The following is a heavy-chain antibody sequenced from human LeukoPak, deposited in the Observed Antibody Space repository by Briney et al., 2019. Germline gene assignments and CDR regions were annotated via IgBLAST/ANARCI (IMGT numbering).Heavy chain of an antibody. CDR2: IRSGGST. CDR1: GFTVSSSY. Sequence: PGGSLRLSCAASGFTVSSSYMTWVRQAPGKGQEWVSVIRSGGSTVYADSVKGRFTISRDNSKNTLYLQLNSLRAEDTAVYYCAREGSGRTAYNDGLDVWGQGTMVTVSS. V-gene: IGHV3-53*01. J-gene: IGHJ3*01. CDR3: AREGSGRTAYNDGLDV. D-gene: IGHD3-10*01.